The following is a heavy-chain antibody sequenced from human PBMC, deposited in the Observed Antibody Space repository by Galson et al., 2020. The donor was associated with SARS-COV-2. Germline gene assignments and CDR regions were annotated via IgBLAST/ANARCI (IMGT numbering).Heavy chain of an antibody. J-gene: IGHJ4*02. CDR1: GYTFTAYD. CDR2: INPNSGVT. V-gene: IGHV1-2*04. D-gene: IGHD6-13*01. CDR3: ARNSHSSPKRTLDY. Sequence: ASVKVSCKASGYTFTAYDMHWVRQAPAQGLEWMGWINPNSGVTKYAQKFQGWVTMTRDTSISTAYMEVSRLKSDDTAVYYCARNSHSSPKRTLDYWGQATLVAVSS.